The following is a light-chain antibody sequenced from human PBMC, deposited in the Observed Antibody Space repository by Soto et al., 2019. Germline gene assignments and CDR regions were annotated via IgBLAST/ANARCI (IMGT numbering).Light chain of an antibody. CDR1: QDISNY. Sequence: DIQMTQSQSSLSASVGDRVAITCQASQDISNYLYWYHQKPGKAPNLLIYDASNLAAGVTSGFSGSGSGTHFTLTITSLQPEDIGTYYCQNCFTVPYTVGPGTKVDIK. V-gene: IGKV1-33*01. J-gene: IGKJ2*01. CDR3: QNCFTVPYT. CDR2: DAS.